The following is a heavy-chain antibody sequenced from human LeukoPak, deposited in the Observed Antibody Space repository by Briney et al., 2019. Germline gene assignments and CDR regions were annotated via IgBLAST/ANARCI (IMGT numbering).Heavy chain of an antibody. CDR2: IYYSGST. Sequence: SETLSLTCTVSGGSISSYYWSWIRQPPGRGLEWIGYIYYSGSTSYNPSLRSRVTISVDTSKNQFSLKLYSVTAADTAVYYCARAGTLQSNPSAFDIWGQGTMVTVSS. CDR3: ARAGTLQSNPSAFDI. J-gene: IGHJ3*02. V-gene: IGHV4-59*01. CDR1: GGSISSYY. D-gene: IGHD5-24*01.